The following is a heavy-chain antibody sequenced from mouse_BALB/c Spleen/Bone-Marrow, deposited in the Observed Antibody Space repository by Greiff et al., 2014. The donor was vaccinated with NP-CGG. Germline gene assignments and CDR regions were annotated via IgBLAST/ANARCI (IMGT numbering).Heavy chain of an antibody. J-gene: IGHJ2*01. CDR1: GYTFTCYW. D-gene: IGHD2-4*01. CDR2: IYPGDGDN. V-gene: IGHV1-87*01. Sequence: QVQLKQSGAGLGRPGASVKLSCQASGYTFTCYWMQWVKQRPGQGLEWIGAIYPGDGDNKYTQKFKGKATLTADKYSSTAFMQLSSWASEDSAVYYCARTDYDAFNYWGQGTTLTVSS. CDR3: ARTDYDAFNY.